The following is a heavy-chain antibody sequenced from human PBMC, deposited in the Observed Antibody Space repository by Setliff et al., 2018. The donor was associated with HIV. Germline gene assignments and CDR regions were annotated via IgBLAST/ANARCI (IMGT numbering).Heavy chain of an antibody. Sequence: SETLSLTCSVSGASIRTTSYPWGWIRQAPGKGLEWIGSIYYTGSTYYNPSFKSRVTISVDTSENQFSLKMYSVTAAGTAVYYYARHYGDYVFDSWGQGTLVTVSS. V-gene: IGHV4-39*01. J-gene: IGHJ4*02. D-gene: IGHD4-17*01. CDR2: IYYTGST. CDR3: ARHYGDYVFDS. CDR1: GASIRTTSYP.